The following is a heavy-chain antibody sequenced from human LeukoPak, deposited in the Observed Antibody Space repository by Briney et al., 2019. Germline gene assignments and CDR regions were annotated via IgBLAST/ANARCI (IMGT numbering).Heavy chain of an antibody. V-gene: IGHV1-24*01. D-gene: IGHD1-7*01. Sequence: ASVKVSCKVSGYTLTELSMHWVRQAPGKGLEWMGGFDPEDGETIYAQKFQGRVTMTEDTSTDTAYMELCSLRSEDTAVYYCAARNYRSNAFDIWGQGTMVTVSS. J-gene: IGHJ3*02. CDR1: GYTLTELS. CDR2: FDPEDGET. CDR3: AARNYRSNAFDI.